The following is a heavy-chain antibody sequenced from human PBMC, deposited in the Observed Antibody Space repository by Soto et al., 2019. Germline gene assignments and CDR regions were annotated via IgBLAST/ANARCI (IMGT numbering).Heavy chain of an antibody. Sequence: GGSLRLSCAASGFTVSSNYMSWVRQAPGKGLEWVSVIYSGGSTYYADSVKGRFTISRDNSKNTLYLQMNSLRAEDTAVYYCARLSGGSCFDYWGQGTLVTVSS. V-gene: IGHV3-66*04. CDR2: IYSGGST. J-gene: IGHJ4*02. D-gene: IGHD2-15*01. CDR3: ARLSGGSCFDY. CDR1: GFTVSSNY.